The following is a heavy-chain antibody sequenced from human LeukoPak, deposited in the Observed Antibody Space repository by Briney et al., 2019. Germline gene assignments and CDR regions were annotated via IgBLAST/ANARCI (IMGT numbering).Heavy chain of an antibody. J-gene: IGHJ4*02. Sequence: GGSLRLSCAASGFTFSSYAMSWVRQAPGKGLEWVSTIGGGGGDRYYADSVKGRFTISRDNAKNSLYLQMNSLRAEDTAVYYCAKVRVVAATRGCFDYWGQGTLVTVSS. D-gene: IGHD2-15*01. CDR1: GFTFSSYA. V-gene: IGHV3-23*01. CDR2: IGGGGGDR. CDR3: AKVRVVAATRGCFDY.